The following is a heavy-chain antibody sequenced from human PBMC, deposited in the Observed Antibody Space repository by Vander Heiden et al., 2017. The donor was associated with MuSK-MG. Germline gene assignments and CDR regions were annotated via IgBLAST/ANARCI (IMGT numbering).Heavy chain of an antibody. CDR1: GGTFSSYA. D-gene: IGHD5-18*01. CDR3: ASLGDTAMGYYYYYMDV. J-gene: IGHJ6*03. CDR2: IIPIFGTA. Sequence: QVQLVQSGAEVKKPGSSVKVSCQAAGGTFSSYAISWVRQAPGQGLEWMGGIIPIFGTANYAQKFQGRVTITADESTSTAYMELSSLRSEDTAVYYCASLGDTAMGYYYYYMDVWGKGTTVTVSS. V-gene: IGHV1-69*01.